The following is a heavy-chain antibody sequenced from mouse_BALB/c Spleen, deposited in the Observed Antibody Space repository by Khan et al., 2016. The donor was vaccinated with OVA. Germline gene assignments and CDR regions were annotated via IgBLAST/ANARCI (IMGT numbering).Heavy chain of an antibody. D-gene: IGHD2-12*01. CDR3: TRGGYSSFAY. CDR1: GYIFTSYL. CDR2: IYPGNNDT. V-gene: IGHV1-5*01. Sequence: EVQLVESGTVLARPGASVKMSCKASGYIFTSYLIHWVKQRPGQGLEWIGDIYPGNNDTTYNQKFKDKAKLTATTSASTAYMDLSSLTNEDSAVYYCTRGGYSSFAYWGQGTLVTVSA. J-gene: IGHJ3*01.